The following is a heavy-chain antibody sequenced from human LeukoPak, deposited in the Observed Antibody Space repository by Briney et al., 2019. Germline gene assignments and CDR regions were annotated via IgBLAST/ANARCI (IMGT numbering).Heavy chain of an antibody. CDR1: GFTFSTSW. CDR3: ARASNYFDSRGLHWFDP. V-gene: IGHV3-74*01. J-gene: IGHJ5*02. CDR2: IDGDGSRT. D-gene: IGHD3-22*01. Sequence: PGGSLRLSCAASGFTFSTSWMHWVRQAPGKGLVWVLRIDGDGSRTSYADSVKGRFTISRDNAKNTLYLQMNSLRAEDTAMYYCARASNYFDSRGLHWFDPWGQGTLVTVSS.